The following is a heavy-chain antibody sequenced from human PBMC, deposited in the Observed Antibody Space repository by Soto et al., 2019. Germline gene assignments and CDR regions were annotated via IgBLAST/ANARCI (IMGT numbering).Heavy chain of an antibody. CDR2: INPSGGST. D-gene: IGHD2-15*01. CDR1: GYSFITYY. V-gene: IGHV1-46*01. Sequence: QVQLVQSGAEVKKPGASVKVSCKASGYSFITYYLHWVRQAPGQGLEWMAIINPSGGSTTYAQKFPGQVNFARDTTPGYVYFEPRRLKSYGPAVYYRCSHCSGSKWPGARNWGQGTLVTVSS. J-gene: IGHJ3*01. CDR3: CSHCSGSKWPGARN.